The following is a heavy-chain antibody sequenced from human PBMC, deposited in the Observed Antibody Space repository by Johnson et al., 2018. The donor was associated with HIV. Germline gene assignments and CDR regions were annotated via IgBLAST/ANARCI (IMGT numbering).Heavy chain of an antibody. CDR3: TTDLVTPHAFDI. Sequence: MLLVESGGGLVTPGGSLRISCSASGLKFYNAWMTWVRQAPGKGLEWVGHIKRGVDGGTTDYSAPVKGRFTILRDDSKNILYLQMNSLKTEDTAVYYCTTDLVTPHAFDIWGQGTMVTVSS. CDR1: GLKFYNAW. D-gene: IGHD4-23*01. V-gene: IGHV3-15*01. J-gene: IGHJ3*02. CDR2: IKRGVDGGTT.